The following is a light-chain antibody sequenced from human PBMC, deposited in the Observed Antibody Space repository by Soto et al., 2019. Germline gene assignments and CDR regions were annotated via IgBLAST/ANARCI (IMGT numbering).Light chain of an antibody. J-gene: IGKJ1*01. V-gene: IGKV1-5*03. CDR2: KAS. Sequence: DFQMTQSPSSLSASVGDRVTITCRASQSISPWLAWYQQKPGRAPNLLIYKASTLETGVPSRFSGSGSGTQFTLTISSLQPDDFATYYCQQYNPDSPWTFGQGTKVEIE. CDR1: QSISPW. CDR3: QQYNPDSPWT.